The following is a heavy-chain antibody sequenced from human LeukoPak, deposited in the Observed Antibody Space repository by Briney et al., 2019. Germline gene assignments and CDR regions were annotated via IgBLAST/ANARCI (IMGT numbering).Heavy chain of an antibody. J-gene: IGHJ4*02. CDR1: GFTFSSYG. CDR3: AKLLGMHDY. V-gene: IGHV3-23*01. Sequence: GGSLRLSCAASGFTFSSYGMSWVRQAPGKGLEWVSAISTSGYGTYYADSVKGRFTISRDNSKNTLYLQMNSLRAEDTAVYYCAKLLGMHDYWGQGTLVTVSS. D-gene: IGHD7-27*01. CDR2: ISTSGYGT.